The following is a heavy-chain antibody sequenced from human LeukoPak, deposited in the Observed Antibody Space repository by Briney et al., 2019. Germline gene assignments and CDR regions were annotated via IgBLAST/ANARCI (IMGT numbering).Heavy chain of an antibody. J-gene: IGHJ4*02. CDR3: ARGTGGSGSYYPEFDY. D-gene: IGHD3-10*01. CDR1: GGSFSGYY. Sequence: SETLSLTCAVYGGSFSGYYWSWIRQPPGKGLEWIGEINHSGSTNYNPSLKSRVTISVDTSKSQFSLKLSSVTAADTAVYYCARGTGGSGSYYPEFDYWGQGTLVTVSS. CDR2: INHSGST. V-gene: IGHV4-34*01.